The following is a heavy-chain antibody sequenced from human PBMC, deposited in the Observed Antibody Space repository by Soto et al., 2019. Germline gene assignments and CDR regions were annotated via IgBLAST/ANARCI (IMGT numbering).Heavy chain of an antibody. Sequence: GASVKVSCKASGYTFTSYAMHWVRQAPGQRLEWMGWINAGNGNTKYSQKFQGRVTITRDTSASTAYMELSSLRSEDTAVYYCARDCRGFWRRCYHDYYFDYPGRRTLVIASS. J-gene: IGHJ4*02. D-gene: IGHD3-3*01. V-gene: IGHV1-3*01. CDR2: INAGNGNT. CDR1: GYTFTSYA. CDR3: ARDCRGFWRRCYHDYYFDY.